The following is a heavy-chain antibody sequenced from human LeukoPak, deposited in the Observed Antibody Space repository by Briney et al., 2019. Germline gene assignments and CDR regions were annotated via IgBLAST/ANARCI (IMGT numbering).Heavy chain of an antibody. J-gene: IGHJ4*02. D-gene: IGHD3-3*01. CDR1: GFTFSNYD. CDR2: ISSSSRII. Sequence: GGSLRLSCAASGFTFSNYDMNWVRQAPGKGLEWVSYISSSSRIIYYADSLKGRFTISRDNAKNSLYLQLNSLRVEDTAVLYCARDQYDTWSRRGNFDSWGQGTLVIVSS. CDR3: ARDQYDTWSRRGNFDS. V-gene: IGHV3-48*01.